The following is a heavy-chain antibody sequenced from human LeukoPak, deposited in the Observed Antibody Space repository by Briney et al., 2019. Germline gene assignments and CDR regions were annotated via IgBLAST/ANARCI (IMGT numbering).Heavy chain of an antibody. J-gene: IGHJ4*02. CDR3: ARHYPYGSGSYSPFYFDY. V-gene: IGHV4-59*08. CDR1: GDSISSYY. Sequence: SETLPLTCTVSGDSISSYYWSWTRQPPGRGLEWIGYIYYSGSTNYNTSLKSRVTISVDTSKNQFFLKLSSVTAADTGVYYCARHYPYGSGSYSPFYFDYWGQGTLVTVSS. D-gene: IGHD3-10*01. CDR2: IYYSGST.